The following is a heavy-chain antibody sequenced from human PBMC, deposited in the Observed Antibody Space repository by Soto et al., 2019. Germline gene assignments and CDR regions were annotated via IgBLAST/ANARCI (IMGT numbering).Heavy chain of an antibody. Sequence: QVQLQESGPGLVKPSETLSLTCTVSGGSMSRYYWSWIRQPPGKGLEWIGYIYNIGSTDYNPSLKSRVTISVDTSKNHFSLKLSYVTAADPAINYGARHLTYGGQDFEYCGQGTLVTVSS. D-gene: IGHD4-17*01. CDR1: GGSMSRYY. V-gene: IGHV4-59*08. J-gene: IGHJ4*02. CDR2: IYNIGST. CDR3: ARHLTYGGQDFEY.